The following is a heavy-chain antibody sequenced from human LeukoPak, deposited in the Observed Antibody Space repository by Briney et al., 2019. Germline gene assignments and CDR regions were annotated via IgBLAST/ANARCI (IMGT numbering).Heavy chain of an antibody. CDR1: GGSISSYY. D-gene: IGHD5-24*01. J-gene: IGHJ4*02. CDR2: IHSTGTT. V-gene: IGHV4-4*09. CDR3: ARHARRDAYNPNDY. Sequence: PSETLSLSCTVSGGSISSYYWSWIRQPPGKELQWIGYIHSTGTTKFNPSLGSRVTMSVDTSKNQFSLKLSSVTAADTAVYYCARHARRDAYNPNDYWGQGTLVTVSS.